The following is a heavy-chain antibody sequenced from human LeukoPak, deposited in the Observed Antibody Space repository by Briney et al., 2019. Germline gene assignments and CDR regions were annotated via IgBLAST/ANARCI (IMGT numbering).Heavy chain of an antibody. J-gene: IGHJ5*02. CDR1: GFTFSSYA. D-gene: IGHD3-22*01. V-gene: IGHV3-30-3*01. Sequence: PGGSLRLSCAASGFTFSSYAMHWVRQAPGKGLEWVAVISYDGSNKYYADSVKGRFTISRDNSKNTLYLQVNSLRAEDTAVYYCAREYYYDSSGYYGSWFDPWGQGTLVTVSS. CDR2: ISYDGSNK. CDR3: AREYYYDSSGYYGSWFDP.